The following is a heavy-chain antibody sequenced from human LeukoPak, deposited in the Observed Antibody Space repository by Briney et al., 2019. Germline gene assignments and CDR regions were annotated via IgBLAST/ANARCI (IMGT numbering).Heavy chain of an antibody. CDR1: GFTFSSYG. V-gene: IGHV3-30*03. J-gene: IGHJ4*02. CDR2: ISYDGSNK. CDR3: ARGGMASPDY. Sequence: GRSLRLSCAASGFTFSSYGMHWVRQAPGKGLEWVAVISYDGSNKYYADSVKGRFTISRDNSKNTLYLQMNSLRVEDTAIYYCARGGMASPDYWDQGTLVSVSS. D-gene: IGHD3-16*01.